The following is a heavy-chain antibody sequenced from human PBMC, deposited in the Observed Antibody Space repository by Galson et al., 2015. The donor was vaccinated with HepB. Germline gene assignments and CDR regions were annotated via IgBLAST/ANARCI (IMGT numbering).Heavy chain of an antibody. CDR3: ARDDSVSSSWMH. J-gene: IGHJ4*02. D-gene: IGHD6-13*01. V-gene: IGHV1-2*02. CDR1: GYTFTGYY. CDR2: INPNSGGT. Sequence: SVKVSCKASGYTFTGYYMHWVRQAPGQGLEWMGWINPNSGGTNYAQKFQGRVTMTRDTSTSTVYMELSSLRSEDTAVYYCARDDSVSSSWMHWGQGTLVTVSS.